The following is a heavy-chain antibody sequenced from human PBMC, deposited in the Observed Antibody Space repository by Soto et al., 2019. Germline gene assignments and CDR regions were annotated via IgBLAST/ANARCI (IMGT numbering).Heavy chain of an antibody. CDR3: AHRQDDFALQYNWFDP. CDR1: GFSLSTSGVG. Sequence: QITLKESGPTLVKPTQTLTLTCTFSGFSLSTSGVGVGWIRQPPGKALEWLALIYWDDDKRYSPSLKSRLTITKDTSKNQVVLTMTNMDPVDTATYYCAHRQDDFALQYNWFDPWGQGTLVTVSS. J-gene: IGHJ5*02. D-gene: IGHD3-3*01. V-gene: IGHV2-5*02. CDR2: IYWDDDK.